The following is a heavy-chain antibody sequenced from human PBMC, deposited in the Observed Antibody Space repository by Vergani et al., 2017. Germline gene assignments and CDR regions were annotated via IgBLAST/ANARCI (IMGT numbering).Heavy chain of an antibody. D-gene: IGHD2-21*02. Sequence: QVQLQQWGAGLLKPSETLSLTCAVYGGSFSGYYWSWIRQPPGKGLEWIGEINHSGSTNYNPSLKSRVTISVDTSKNQFSLKLSSVTAADTAVYYCAKSIAYCGGDCYWNFDYWGQGTLVTVSS. V-gene: IGHV4-34*01. CDR1: GGSFSGYY. CDR3: AKSIAYCGGDCYWNFDY. CDR2: INHSGST. J-gene: IGHJ4*02.